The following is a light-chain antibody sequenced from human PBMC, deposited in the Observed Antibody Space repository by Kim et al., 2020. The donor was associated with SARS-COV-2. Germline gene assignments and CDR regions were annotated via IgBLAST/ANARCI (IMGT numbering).Light chain of an antibody. V-gene: IGLV1-47*01. J-gene: IGLJ2*01. Sequence: QSVLTQPPSASGTPGQRVTISCSGSSSNIGTNYVYWYQQLPRTAPKLLIYRTNQRPSGVPDRFSGSKSGTSASLAISGLRSEDEADYYCAAWGDTLGAVVFGGGTQLTVL. CDR3: AAWGDTLGAVV. CDR1: SSNIGTNY. CDR2: RTN.